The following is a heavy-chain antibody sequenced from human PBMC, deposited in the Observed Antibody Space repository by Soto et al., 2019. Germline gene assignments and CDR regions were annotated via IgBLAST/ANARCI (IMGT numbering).Heavy chain of an antibody. D-gene: IGHD1-1*01. CDR2: ITSKTDGGTI. J-gene: IGHJ4*02. Sequence: ESGGGLVKPGGSLRLSCAASGFTFSNAWMNWVRQAPGKGLEWVGRITSKTDGGTIDYGAPVKGRFTISRDDAKNTLYVQMNSLKIEDTAVYYCTARTSGTTNWGQGTLVTVSS. V-gene: IGHV3-15*07. CDR1: GFTFSNAW. CDR3: TARTSGTTN.